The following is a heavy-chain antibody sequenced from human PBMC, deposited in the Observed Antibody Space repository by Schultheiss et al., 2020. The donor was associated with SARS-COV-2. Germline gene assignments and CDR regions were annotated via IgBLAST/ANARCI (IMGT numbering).Heavy chain of an antibody. D-gene: IGHD3-9*01. V-gene: IGHV3-23*01. Sequence: GGSLRLSCATSGFAFSSYSMIWVRQAPGKGLEWVSAISGSGGSTYYADSVKGRFTISRDNSKNTLYLQMNSLRAEDTAVYYCAKDPYYDILTGYSYWGQGTLVTVSS. CDR2: ISGSGGST. CDR3: AKDPYYDILTGYSY. CDR1: GFAFSSYS. J-gene: IGHJ4*02.